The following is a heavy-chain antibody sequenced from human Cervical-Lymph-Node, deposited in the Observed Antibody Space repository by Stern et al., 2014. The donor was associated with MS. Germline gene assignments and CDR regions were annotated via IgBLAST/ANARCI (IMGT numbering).Heavy chain of an antibody. CDR2: IRQDGREE. Sequence: EVQLVESGGRLVQPGGSLRLSYVASGLSFGTSWMSWVRQAPGRGLEWVANIRQDGREEFYVDSVKGRFTISRDNAKNSLYLQINSLTVADTAVYYCARDRRAFLDYWGQGTHVAVSS. D-gene: IGHD2/OR15-2a*01. CDR3: ARDRRAFLDY. CDR1: GLSFGTSW. V-gene: IGHV3-7*01. J-gene: IGHJ4*02.